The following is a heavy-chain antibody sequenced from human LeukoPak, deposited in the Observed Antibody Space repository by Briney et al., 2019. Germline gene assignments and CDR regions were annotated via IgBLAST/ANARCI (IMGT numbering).Heavy chain of an antibody. CDR1: GGSFSGYY. J-gene: IGHJ6*02. V-gene: IGHV4-59*01. CDR3: ARAGLRSGLYGMDV. Sequence: SETLSLTCAVYGGSFSGYYWSWIRQPPGNGLEWIGYIYYSGSTNYNPSLKSRVTISVDTSKNQFSLKLSSVTAADTAVYYCARAGLRSGLYGMDVWGQGTTVTVSS. CDR2: IYYSGST. D-gene: IGHD4-17*01.